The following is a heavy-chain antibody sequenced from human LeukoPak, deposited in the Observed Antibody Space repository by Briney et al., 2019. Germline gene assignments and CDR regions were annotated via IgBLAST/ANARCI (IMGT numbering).Heavy chain of an antibody. V-gene: IGHV1-2*02. CDR1: GYTFTGYY. Sequence: ASLKVSCKASGYTFTGYYIYWVRQAPGQGLECMGWINANTGVTNYAQKFWGRVTMTRDTSVSTAYMELSRLTSDDTAVYFCAREYGDNSAAHFDSWGQGTLVTVSS. CDR3: AREYGDNSAAHFDS. J-gene: IGHJ4*02. D-gene: IGHD4/OR15-4a*01. CDR2: INANTGVT.